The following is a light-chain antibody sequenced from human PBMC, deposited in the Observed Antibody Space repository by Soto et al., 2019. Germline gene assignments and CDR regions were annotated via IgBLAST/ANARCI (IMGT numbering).Light chain of an antibody. CDR1: QGITSY. J-gene: IGKJ4*01. CDR3: QQTRSYPST. Sequence: IQLTQSPSSLSASVGDSLTITCRASQGITSYLAWYQQNPGKAPNLLIYGASTLQSGVPSRFSGSGSGTDFTLTINSLQAEDFATYYCQQTRSYPSTFGGGTKVDIK. CDR2: GAS. V-gene: IGKV1-9*01.